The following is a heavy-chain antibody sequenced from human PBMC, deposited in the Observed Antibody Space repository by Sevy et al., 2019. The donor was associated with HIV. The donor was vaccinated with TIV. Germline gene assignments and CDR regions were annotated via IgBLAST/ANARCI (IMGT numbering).Heavy chain of an antibody. J-gene: IGHJ6*03. D-gene: IGHD2-15*01. Sequence: GGSLRLSCAASGFTVGSTYMGWVRQAPGKGLEWVSIIYSGGNTYYADSVKGRFIISRDDSRNTLYLQMNSLRGEDTAVYFCAREATRYCSGGDCSRRNYYFYMDIWGKGTTVTVSS. CDR3: AREATRYCSGGDCSRRNYYFYMDI. CDR2: IYSGGNT. CDR1: GFTVGSTY. V-gene: IGHV3-66*02.